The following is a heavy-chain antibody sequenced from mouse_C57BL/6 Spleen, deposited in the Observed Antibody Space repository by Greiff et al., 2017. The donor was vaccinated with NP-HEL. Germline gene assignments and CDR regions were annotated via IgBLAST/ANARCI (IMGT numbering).Heavy chain of an antibody. CDR1: GYTFTSYW. Sequence: QVQLQQPGAELVRPGTSVKLSCKASGYTFTSYWMHWVKQRPGQGLEWIGVIDPSDSYTNYNQKFKGKATLTVDTSSSTAYMQLRSLTSEDSAVYYSARGIYYSNYPYAMDYWGQGTSVAVAS. CDR2: IDPSDSYT. J-gene: IGHJ4*01. D-gene: IGHD2-5*01. V-gene: IGHV1-59*01. CDR3: ARGIYYSNYPYAMDY.